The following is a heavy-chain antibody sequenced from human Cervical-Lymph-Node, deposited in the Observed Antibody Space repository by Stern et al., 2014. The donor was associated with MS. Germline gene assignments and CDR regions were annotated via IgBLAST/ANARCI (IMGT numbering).Heavy chain of an antibody. CDR3: ARGGFSYGYDFFDY. CDR1: GYAFSGYY. D-gene: IGHD5-18*01. V-gene: IGHV1-2*06. J-gene: IGHJ4*02. CDR2: VNPNSGVT. Sequence: MQLVESGAEVREPGGSLKVSCKASGYAFSGYYIHWVRQAPGQGLEWMGRVNPNSGVTNYAQDFQGRVTMTWDTSITTAYMELNRLKSDDTAVYFCARGGFSYGYDFFDYWGQGTLVTVSS.